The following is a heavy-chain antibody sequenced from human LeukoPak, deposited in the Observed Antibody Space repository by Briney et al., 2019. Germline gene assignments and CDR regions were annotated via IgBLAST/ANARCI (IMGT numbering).Heavy chain of an antibody. CDR3: AKDGLAVAGTTWFDP. V-gene: IGHV3-23*01. D-gene: IGHD6-19*01. CDR2: ISGSGGST. CDR1: GFTFSSYA. J-gene: IGHJ5*02. Sequence: GGSLRLSCAASGFTFSSYAMSWVRQAPGKGLEWVSAISGSGGSTYYADSVKGRFTISRDNSKNTLYLQMNSLRAEDTAVHYCAKDGLAVAGTTWFDPWGQGTLVTVPS.